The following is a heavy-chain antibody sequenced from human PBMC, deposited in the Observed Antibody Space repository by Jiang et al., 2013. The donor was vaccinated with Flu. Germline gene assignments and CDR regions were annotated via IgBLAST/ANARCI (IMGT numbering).Heavy chain of an antibody. CDR1: GGSFSGYY. D-gene: IGHD6-6*01. Sequence: TLSLTCAVYGGSFSGYYWSWIRQPPGKGLEWIGEINHSGSTNYNPSLKSRVTISVDMSKNQFSLKLSSVTAADTAVYYCARGQGGSSSLSWFDPWGQGTLVTVSS. V-gene: IGHV4-34*01. CDR3: ARGQGGSSSLSWFDP. CDR2: INHSGST. J-gene: IGHJ5*02.